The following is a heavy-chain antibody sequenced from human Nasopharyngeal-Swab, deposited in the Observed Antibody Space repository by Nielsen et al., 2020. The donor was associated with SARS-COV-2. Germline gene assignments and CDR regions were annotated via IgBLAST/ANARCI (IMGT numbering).Heavy chain of an antibody. CDR1: GFTFDDYA. D-gene: IGHD2/OR15-2a*01. J-gene: IGHJ4*02. CDR2: ISGSGDISGSGGTT. CDR3: AKDLRGPYFF. V-gene: IGHV3-23*01. Sequence: GESLKISCAASGFTFDDYAMHWVRQPPGKGLEWVSAISGSGDISGSGGTTYYADSVKGRFTISRDNSKNTLSLQMNSLRAEDTAVYYCAKDLRGPYFFWGQGTLVTVSS.